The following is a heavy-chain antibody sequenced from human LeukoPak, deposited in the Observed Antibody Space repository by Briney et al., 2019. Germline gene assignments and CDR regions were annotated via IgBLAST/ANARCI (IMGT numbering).Heavy chain of an antibody. CDR3: ARAGITPRRYYGMDV. CDR1: GFTFSSYW. J-gene: IGHJ6*04. D-gene: IGHD3-10*01. Sequence: PGGSLRLSCAASGFTFSSYWMHWVRQAPGKGLVWVSRINNDGSSTSYADSVKGRFTISRDNAKNTLYLQMNSLRAEDTAVYYCARAGITPRRYYGMDVWGKGTTVTVSS. CDR2: INNDGSST. V-gene: IGHV3-74*01.